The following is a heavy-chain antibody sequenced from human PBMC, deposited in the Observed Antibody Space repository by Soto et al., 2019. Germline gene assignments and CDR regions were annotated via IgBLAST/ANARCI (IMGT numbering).Heavy chain of an antibody. V-gene: IGHV3-9*01. J-gene: IGHJ5*02. CDR2: ISWNSGSI. CDR1: GFTFDDYA. Sequence: SGGSLRLSCAASGFTFDDYAMHWVRQAPGKGLEWVSGISWNSGSIGYADSVKGRFTISRDNAKNSLYLQMNSLRAEDTALYYCAKGLGTMVRGPPFDPWGQGTLVTVSS. D-gene: IGHD3-10*01. CDR3: AKGLGTMVRGPPFDP.